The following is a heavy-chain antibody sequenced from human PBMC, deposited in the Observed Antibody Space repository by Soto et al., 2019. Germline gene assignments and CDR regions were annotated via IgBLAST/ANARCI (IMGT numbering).Heavy chain of an antibody. V-gene: IGHV1-46*01. CDR1: GYTFTIYY. CDR2: INPSGGST. CDR3: ARGGIPKYVDYFDY. Sequence: ASEKVSCKASGYTFTIYYMHGVGQSPEQGLEWMGIINPSGGSTSYAQKFQGRVTMTRDTSTSTVYMELSSLRSEDTAVYYCARGGIPKYVDYFDYWGQGTLVTVSS. D-gene: IGHD2-2*01. J-gene: IGHJ4*02.